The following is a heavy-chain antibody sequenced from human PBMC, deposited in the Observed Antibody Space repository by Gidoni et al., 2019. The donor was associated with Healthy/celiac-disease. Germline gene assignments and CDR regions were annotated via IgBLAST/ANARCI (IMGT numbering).Heavy chain of an antibody. CDR3: ARGGLTGYYWGDNWFDP. Sequence: EVQPLESGGGLVQPGGSLRRSCAAAGFTFRSYAMSWVSQAPGKGLELVAAISGRSGSTSYADSVTGRCTISRDKSKNTLYLQMNSLRAEDTAVYYCARGGLTGYYWGDNWFDPWGQGTLVTVSS. V-gene: IGHV3-23*01. CDR2: ISGRSGST. D-gene: IGHD3-9*01. CDR1: GFTFRSYA. J-gene: IGHJ5*02.